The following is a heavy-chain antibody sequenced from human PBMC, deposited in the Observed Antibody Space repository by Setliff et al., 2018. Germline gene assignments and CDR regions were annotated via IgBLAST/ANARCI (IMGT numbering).Heavy chain of an antibody. CDR3: AREQWLDPPGYYYMDV. J-gene: IGHJ6*03. CDR2: IYIGGSA. CDR1: GGSISSDY. D-gene: IGHD6-19*01. V-gene: IGHV4-4*07. Sequence: SETLSLTCTVSGGSISSDYWSWIRQPAGQALEWIGHIYIGGSANYNPSLKSRVTMSIDTSKHQFSLKLNAVTAADMAVYYCAREQWLDPPGYYYMDVWAKGTTVTVS.